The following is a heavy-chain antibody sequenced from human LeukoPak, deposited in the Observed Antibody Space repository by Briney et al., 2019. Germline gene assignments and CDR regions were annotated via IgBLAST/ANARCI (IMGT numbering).Heavy chain of an antibody. CDR3: AKDAERGFDFSNSLQS. CDR2: IWNDGSDK. V-gene: IGHV3-33*06. D-gene: IGHD4-11*01. CDR1: GFTFSHYA. J-gene: IGHJ4*02. Sequence: GGSLRLSCTTSGFTFSHYAMHWVRQAPGKGLEWVAVIWNDGSDKYYGDSVKGRFTISRDNSKKSVYLQLSSLRVEETAVYYCAKDAERGFDFSNSLQSWGQGTLVTVSS.